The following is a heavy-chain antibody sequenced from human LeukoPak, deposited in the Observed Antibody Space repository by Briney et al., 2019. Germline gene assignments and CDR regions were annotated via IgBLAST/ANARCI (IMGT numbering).Heavy chain of an antibody. Sequence: ASVKVSCKASGYTFTGYYMHWVRQAPGQGLEWMGWINPNSGGTNYAQKFQGRVTMTRDTSISTAYMELSRLRYDDTAVYYCARSVIYCGGDCYSSRVMDVSGQGTTVTVSS. D-gene: IGHD2-21*02. V-gene: IGHV1-2*02. CDR1: GYTFTGYY. J-gene: IGHJ6*02. CDR3: ARSVIYCGGDCYSSRVMDV. CDR2: INPNSGGT.